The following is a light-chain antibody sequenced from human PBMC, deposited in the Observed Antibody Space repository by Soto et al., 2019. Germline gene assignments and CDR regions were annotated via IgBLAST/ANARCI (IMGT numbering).Light chain of an antibody. CDR2: EVS. CDR3: SSYAGSNILL. Sequence: QSALTQPPSASGSPGQSVTISCTGTSSDVGGYNYVSWYQQHPGKPPKLMIYEVSKRTSGVPDRFSGSKSGNTASLTVSGLQAEDEADYYCSSYAGSNILLFGGGTKLTVL. CDR1: SSDVGGYNY. V-gene: IGLV2-8*01. J-gene: IGLJ2*01.